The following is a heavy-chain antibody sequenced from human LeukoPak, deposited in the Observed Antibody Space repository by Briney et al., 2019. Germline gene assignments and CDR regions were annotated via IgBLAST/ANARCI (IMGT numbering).Heavy chain of an antibody. CDR1: GFTFSSYE. CDR3: ARDPYSGSYGNYYYYFMDV. V-gene: IGHV3-21*01. J-gene: IGHJ6*03. D-gene: IGHD1-26*01. CDR2: ITSGSSYI. Sequence: GGSLRLSCAASGFTFSSYEMNWVRQAPGKGLEWVSSITSGSSYIYYADSVKGRFTISRDNAKNSLYLQMNSLRAEDTAVYYCARDPYSGSYGNYYYYFMDVWGKGTTVTISS.